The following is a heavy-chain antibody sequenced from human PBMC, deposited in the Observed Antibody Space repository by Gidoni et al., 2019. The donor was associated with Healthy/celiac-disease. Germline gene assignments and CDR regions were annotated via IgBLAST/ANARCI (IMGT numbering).Heavy chain of an antibody. V-gene: IGHV4-34*01. Sequence: QVPLHQWGAGLLTPSETPSFTCAVYGGSCSGDYWSWSRQPPGQGLEWLGEINHSGSTNYNHTLKCRVTISVDTSKNKFSLKLKSGTAADTAVYYCARLLVNCYCCGMDVWGQGTTVTVSS. J-gene: IGHJ6*02. CDR1: GGSCSGDY. CDR2: INHSGST. CDR3: ARLLVNCYCCGMDV.